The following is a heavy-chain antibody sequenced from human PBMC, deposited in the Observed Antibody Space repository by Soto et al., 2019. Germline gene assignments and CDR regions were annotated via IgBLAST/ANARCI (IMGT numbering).Heavy chain of an antibody. V-gene: IGHV4-59*01. D-gene: IGHD3-9*01. J-gene: IGHJ6*02. CDR3: ARGVYYDILTGYYIGSPYYGMDV. CDR2: IYDSGST. Sequence: SETLSLTCTVSGDSIRSYYWSWIRQPPGRGLEWIGYIYDSGSTNYNPSLKSRVTISVDTSKNQFSLKLSSVTAADTAVYYCARGVYYDILTGYYIGSPYYGMDVWGQGTTVTVSS. CDR1: GDSIRSYY.